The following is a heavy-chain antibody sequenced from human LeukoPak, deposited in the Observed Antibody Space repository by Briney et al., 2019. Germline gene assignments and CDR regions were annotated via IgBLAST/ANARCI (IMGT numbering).Heavy chain of an antibody. Sequence: SETLSLTCAVSGGSIRSNWWGWVRQSPGKGLEWIGEIYHSGSTNYNPSLKSRVTISVDQSKSQFSLSLSSVTAADTAVYYCVGNSYYSADYWGQGTLVTVSS. D-gene: IGHD3-10*01. CDR1: GGSIRSNW. V-gene: IGHV4-4*02. CDR2: IYHSGST. J-gene: IGHJ4*02. CDR3: VGNSYYSADY.